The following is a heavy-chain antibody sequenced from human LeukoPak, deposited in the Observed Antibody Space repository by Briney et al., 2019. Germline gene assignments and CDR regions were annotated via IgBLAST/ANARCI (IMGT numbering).Heavy chain of an antibody. CDR2: ISSSSSYI. CDR3: ARDRTVVPYFDY. J-gene: IGHJ4*02. CDR1: GFTFSSHA. D-gene: IGHD4-23*01. Sequence: GGSLRLSCAASGFTFSSHAMSWVRQAPGKGLEWVSSISSSSSYIYYADSVKGRFTISRDNAKNSLYLQMNSLRAEDTAVYYCARDRTVVPYFDYWGQGTLVTVSS. V-gene: IGHV3-21*01.